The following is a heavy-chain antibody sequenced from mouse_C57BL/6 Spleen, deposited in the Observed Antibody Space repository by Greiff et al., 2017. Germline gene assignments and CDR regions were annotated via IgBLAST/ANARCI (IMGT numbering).Heavy chain of an antibody. CDR2: IDPSDSYT. CDR3: AKRNSYGNVLFDY. J-gene: IGHJ2*01. D-gene: IGHD2-1*01. CDR1: GYTFTSYW. Sequence: QVQLQQPGAELVRPGTSVKLSCKASGYTFTSYWMHWVKQRPGQGLEWIGVIDPSDSYTNYNQKFKGKATLTVDTSSSTAYMQLSSLTSADSAVYYCAKRNSYGNVLFDYWGQGTTLTVSS. V-gene: IGHV1-59*01.